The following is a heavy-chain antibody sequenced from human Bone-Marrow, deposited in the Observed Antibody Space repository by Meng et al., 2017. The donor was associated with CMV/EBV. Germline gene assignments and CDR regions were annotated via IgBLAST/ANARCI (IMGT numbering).Heavy chain of an antibody. CDR3: ARGDHYGSGSYRGASGFDP. CDR1: GYTFTGYY. Sequence: ASVKVSCKASGYTFTGYYMHWVRQAPGQGLEWMGWINPNSGGTNYAQKFQGRVTMTRDTSISTAYMELSRLRSDDTAVYYCARGDHYGSGSYRGASGFDPWGQGTLVTVSS. V-gene: IGHV1-2*02. J-gene: IGHJ5*02. D-gene: IGHD3-10*01. CDR2: INPNSGGT.